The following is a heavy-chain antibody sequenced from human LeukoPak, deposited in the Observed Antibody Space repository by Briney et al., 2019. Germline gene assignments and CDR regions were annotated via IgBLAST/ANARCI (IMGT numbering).Heavy chain of an antibody. J-gene: IGHJ4*02. CDR2: ISGGGETS. Sequence: GGSLRLSCVASGFTFSNHAMNWVRQAPGEGLEWVSVISGGGETSYYADSVKGRFTISRDNSKNTVYLQMNSLGAEDTAVYYCVKGLRSYGYSLFDYWGQGSLVTVSS. D-gene: IGHD5-18*01. CDR1: GFTFSNHA. V-gene: IGHV3-23*01. CDR3: VKGLRSYGYSLFDY.